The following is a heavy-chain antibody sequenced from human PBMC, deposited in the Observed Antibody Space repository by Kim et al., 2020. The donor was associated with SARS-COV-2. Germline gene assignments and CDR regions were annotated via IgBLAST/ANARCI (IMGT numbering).Heavy chain of an antibody. D-gene: IGHD3-3*01. CDR2: INAGNGNT. J-gene: IGHJ6*02. CDR3: ARTGTDFWSGYTTGYYYYCMDV. V-gene: IGHV1-3*01. Sequence: ASVKVSCKASGYTFTSYAMHWVRQAPGQRLEWMGWINAGNGNTKYSQKFQGRVTITRDTSASTAYMELSSLRSEDTAVYYCARTGTDFWSGYTTGYYYYCMDVWGQGTTVTVSS. CDR1: GYTFTSYA.